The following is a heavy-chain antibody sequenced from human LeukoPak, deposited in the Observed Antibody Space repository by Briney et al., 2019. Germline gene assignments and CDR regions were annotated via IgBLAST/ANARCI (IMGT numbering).Heavy chain of an antibody. CDR1: GGSISSSSYY. Sequence: SETLSITCTVSGGSISSSSYYWGWIRQPPGKGLEWIGSIYYSGSTYYNPSLKSRVTISVDTSKNQFSLKLSSVTAADTAVYYCARGTEDLYSSSWYYFDYWGQGALVTVSS. J-gene: IGHJ4*02. CDR3: ARGTEDLYSSSWYYFDY. D-gene: IGHD6-13*01. V-gene: IGHV4-39*07. CDR2: IYYSGST.